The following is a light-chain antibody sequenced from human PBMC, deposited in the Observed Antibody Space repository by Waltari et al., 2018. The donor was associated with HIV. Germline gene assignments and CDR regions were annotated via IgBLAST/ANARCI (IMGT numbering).Light chain of an antibody. Sequence: QSVLTQPPSVSGAPGQRVTISCPGTSSNIGAGYDVPWYQQLPGTAPKLLIYANIHRPSGVPDRFSVSKSATSASLAITGLQAEDEADYFCQSYDSSLSAYVVFGGGTKLTVL. CDR3: QSYDSSLSAYVV. J-gene: IGLJ2*01. V-gene: IGLV1-40*01. CDR1: SSNIGAGYD. CDR2: ANI.